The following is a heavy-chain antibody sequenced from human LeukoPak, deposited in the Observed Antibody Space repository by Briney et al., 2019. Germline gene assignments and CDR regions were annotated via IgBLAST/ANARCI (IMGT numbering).Heavy chain of an antibody. Sequence: PGGSLRLSCGASGFTFGTYWMHWVRQAPGKGLVWVSGINSDGGTTTYADSVKGRFTISRGNTKNSLYLQMNSLRAEDTAVYYCARAYQLPLFWGQGTLVTVSS. CDR2: INSDGGTT. CDR1: GFTFGTYW. V-gene: IGHV3-74*01. CDR3: ARAYQLPLF. J-gene: IGHJ4*02. D-gene: IGHD2-2*01.